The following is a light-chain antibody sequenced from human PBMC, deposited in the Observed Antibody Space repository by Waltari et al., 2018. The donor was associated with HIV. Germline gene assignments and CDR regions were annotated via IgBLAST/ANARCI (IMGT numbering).Light chain of an antibody. CDR2: GNG. J-gene: IGLJ2*01. CDR3: QSYDSNMSGL. CDR1: SAAIRAGYD. Sequence: QSEMTHPPSVSAAPGQRVTISCTRGSAAIRAGYDVHWYQQVPGRARKLIISGNGTPPSGVPDRFSGSKVGSSASLVITVLQSEDEAYYYGQSYDSNMSGLFGGGTKVTVL. V-gene: IGLV1-40*01.